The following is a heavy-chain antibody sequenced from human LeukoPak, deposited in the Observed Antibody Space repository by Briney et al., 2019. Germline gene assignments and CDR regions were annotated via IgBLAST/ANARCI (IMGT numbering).Heavy chain of an antibody. CDR3: ARVPGSSGFSYTPPDY. J-gene: IGHJ4*02. D-gene: IGHD3-22*01. CDR1: GYTFTSYY. V-gene: IGHV1-46*01. Sequence: EASVTVSCTASGYTFTSYYMHWVRQAPGQGLEWMGIINPSGGSTSYAQKFQGRVTMTRDTSTGTVYMELSSLRSEDTAVYYCARVPGSSGFSYTPPDYWGQGTLVTVSS. CDR2: INPSGGST.